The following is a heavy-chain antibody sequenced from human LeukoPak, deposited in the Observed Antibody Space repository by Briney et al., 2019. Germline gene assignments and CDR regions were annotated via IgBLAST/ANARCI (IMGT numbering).Heavy chain of an antibody. D-gene: IGHD3-10*01. J-gene: IGHJ4*02. Sequence: PSETLSLTCTVSAGSISSYYWSWIRQLPGKGLEWNGYIYNSGTPNFHPSLKSRVTISVNTSKIQFSLKLSSVTAADTAVYYCARAGELLWFGVDYWGQGTLVTVSS. CDR3: ARAGELLWFGVDY. CDR2: IYNSGTP. V-gene: IGHV4-59*01. CDR1: AGSISSYY.